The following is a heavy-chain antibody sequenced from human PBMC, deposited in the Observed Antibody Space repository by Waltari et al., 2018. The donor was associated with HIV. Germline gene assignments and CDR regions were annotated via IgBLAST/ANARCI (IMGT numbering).Heavy chain of an antibody. CDR1: GFTFSRYW. J-gene: IGHJ4*02. D-gene: IGHD1-1*01. V-gene: IGHV3-74*01. Sequence: EVRLVESGGGLGQPGGHLRLHCAGSGFTFSRYWMHWVRQTPGKGLEWVSRIKPDGTQTDYADSVKGRFTISRDNAKSALHLQLNALSVEDTAFYFCTGDTFGNDDFWGQGVLVTVSS. CDR2: IKPDGTQT. CDR3: TGDTFGNDDF.